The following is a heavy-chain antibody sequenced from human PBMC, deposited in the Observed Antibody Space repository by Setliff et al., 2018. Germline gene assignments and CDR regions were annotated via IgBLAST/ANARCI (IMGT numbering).Heavy chain of an antibody. J-gene: IGHJ6*03. Sequence: SETLSLTCTVSGVSIRSYYWSWIRQPPGKGLEWIGYIRYDGTTDYNPSLDSRVTMSVDTSKNQFSLKLKSVTAADTAMYYCARGCAAGACYSDYYYYMDVWGKGTTVTVSS. D-gene: IGHD2-15*01. V-gene: IGHV4-59*01. CDR2: IRYDGTT. CDR3: ARGCAAGACYSDYYYYMDV. CDR1: GVSIRSYY.